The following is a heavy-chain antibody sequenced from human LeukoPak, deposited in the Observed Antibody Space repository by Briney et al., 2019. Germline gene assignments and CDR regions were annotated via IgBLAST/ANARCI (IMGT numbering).Heavy chain of an antibody. D-gene: IGHD6-13*01. CDR1: GYSISSGYY. CDR2: IYNSGST. J-gene: IGHJ5*02. Sequence: SETLSLTCTVSGYSISSGYYWGWIRQPPGKGLEWIGTIYNSGSTYYNASLESRVTISVDTSKNQFSLKLSSVTAADTAVYYCARAYSSSWYFNWFDPWGQGTLVTVSS. CDR3: ARAYSSSWYFNWFDP. V-gene: IGHV4-38-2*02.